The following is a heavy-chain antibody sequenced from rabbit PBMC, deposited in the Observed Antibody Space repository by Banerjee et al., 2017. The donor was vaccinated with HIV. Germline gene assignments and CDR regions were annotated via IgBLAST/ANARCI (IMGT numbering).Heavy chain of an antibody. V-gene: IGHV1S40*01. CDR3: ARDAGYGGVGYAGAFDP. D-gene: IGHD4-2*01. J-gene: IGHJ2*01. Sequence: QSLEEYGGDLVQPEGSLTLTCTASGFSFSSGYYMCWVRQAPGKGLEWIACIYGGSSGTTYYASWAKGRFTISKTSSTTVTLQMTSLTAADTATYFCARDAGYGGVGYAGAFDPWGPGTLVTVS. CDR1: GFSFSSGYY. CDR2: IYGGSSGTT.